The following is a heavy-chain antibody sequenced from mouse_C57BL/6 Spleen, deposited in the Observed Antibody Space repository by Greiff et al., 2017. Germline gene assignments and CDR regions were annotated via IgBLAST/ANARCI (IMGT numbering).Heavy chain of an antibody. CDR2: INPNNGGT. Sequence: VQLKESGPELLKPGASVQMSCKASGYTFTDYNMHWVKQSHGKSLEWIGYINPNNGGTSYNQKFKGKATLTVNKSSSTAYMELRSLTSEDSAVYYCARGGTGTSLFAYWGQADLMTVSA. J-gene: IGHJ3*01. CDR1: GYTFTDYN. CDR3: ARGGTGTSLFAY. D-gene: IGHD4-1*01. V-gene: IGHV1-22*01.